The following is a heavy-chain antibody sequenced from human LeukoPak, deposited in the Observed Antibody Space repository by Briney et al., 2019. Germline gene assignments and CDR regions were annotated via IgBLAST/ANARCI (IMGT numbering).Heavy chain of an antibody. Sequence: GESLKISCKGSGYNFTTYWIAWVRQMPGKGLEWMGIIWSDDSETRYSPSFQGHVTMSVDKSINTAYLQWSSLRASDTATYFCARQPIDYGPDFWGQGTLVAVSS. J-gene: IGHJ4*02. D-gene: IGHD4/OR15-4a*01. CDR1: GYNFTTYW. CDR2: IWSDDSET. CDR3: ARQPIDYGPDF. V-gene: IGHV5-51*01.